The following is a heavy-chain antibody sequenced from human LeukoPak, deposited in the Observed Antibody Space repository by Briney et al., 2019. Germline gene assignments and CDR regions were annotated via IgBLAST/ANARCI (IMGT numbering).Heavy chain of an antibody. J-gene: IGHJ3*02. D-gene: IGHD6-13*01. CDR1: GFTFSSYW. CDR3: ARHLYSSSWYCGAFDI. Sequence: GGSLRLSCAASGFTFSSYWMSWVRQAPGKGLEWVANIKQDGSEKYYVDSVKGRFTISRDNAKNSLYLQMNSLRAEDTAVYYCARHLYSSSWYCGAFDIWGQGTMVTVSS. V-gene: IGHV3-7*01. CDR2: IKQDGSEK.